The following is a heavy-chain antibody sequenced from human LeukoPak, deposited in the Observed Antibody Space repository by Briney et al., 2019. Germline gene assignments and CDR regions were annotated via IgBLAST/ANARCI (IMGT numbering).Heavy chain of an antibody. Sequence: ASVKVSCKASGGTLRTYAISWVRQAPGQGLEWMGGIIPLFGTANYAQNLQGRVTITTDASTPTVYIELSSLRSEDTAMYYCASVAVADAFDIWGQGTMVTVSS. V-gene: IGHV1-69*05. CDR1: GGTLRTYA. CDR2: IIPLFGTA. J-gene: IGHJ3*02. CDR3: ASVAVADAFDI. D-gene: IGHD6-19*01.